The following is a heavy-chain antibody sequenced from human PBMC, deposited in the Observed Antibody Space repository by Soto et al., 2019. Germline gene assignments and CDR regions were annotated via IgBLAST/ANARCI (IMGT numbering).Heavy chain of an antibody. CDR3: ARFYSSGLYYFDY. V-gene: IGHV5-51*01. CDR2: IYPGDSDT. D-gene: IGHD6-19*01. CDR1: GYSFSTYW. Sequence: PGESLKISCTGSGYSFSTYWIAWVRQMPGKGLEWMGSIYPGDSDTRYSPSFQGQVTISADKSINTAYLQWSSLKASDTAIYFCARFYSSGLYYFDYWGQGTLVTVSS. J-gene: IGHJ4*02.